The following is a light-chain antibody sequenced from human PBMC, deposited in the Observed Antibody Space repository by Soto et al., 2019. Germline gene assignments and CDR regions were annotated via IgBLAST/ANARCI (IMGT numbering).Light chain of an antibody. CDR1: QSVSSSY. J-gene: IGKJ1*01. Sequence: EIVLTQSPGTLSLSPGEGATLSCRASQSVSSSYLAWYQQKPGQAPTLLIYGASNRAAGIPDRFSGSGSGTDFTLTISRLEAEDFAVYYCQQYAGTSRTFGQGTKVEIE. CDR2: GAS. V-gene: IGKV3-20*01. CDR3: QQYAGTSRT.